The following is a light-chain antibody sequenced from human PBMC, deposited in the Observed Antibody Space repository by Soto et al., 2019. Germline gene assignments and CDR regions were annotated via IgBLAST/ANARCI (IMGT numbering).Light chain of an antibody. CDR3: QHYGTTPWT. J-gene: IGKJ1*01. CDR2: GTS. CDR1: ETFCSGC. Sequence: ETVLTQSPATLSLSPGERVTLSCRASETFCSGCLAWYQQKPGQSPRLLIYGTSSRATGIPDRFSGSGSGTHFTPTISRLEPEDFAVYYCQHYGTTPWTFGPGTKVGIK. V-gene: IGKV3-20*01.